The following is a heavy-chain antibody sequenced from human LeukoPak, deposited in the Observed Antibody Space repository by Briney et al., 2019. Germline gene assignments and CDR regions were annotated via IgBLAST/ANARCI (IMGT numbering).Heavy chain of an antibody. CDR3: ARGSTMVRGVRN. CDR2: INHSGST. D-gene: IGHD3-10*01. V-gene: IGHV4-34*01. J-gene: IGHJ4*02. Sequence: PSETLSLTCAVYGGSFSGYYWSWIRQPPGKGLEWIGEINHSGSTNYNPSLKSRVTISVDTSKNQFSLKLSSVTAADTAVYYCARGSTMVRGVRNWGQGTLVTVSS. CDR1: GGSFSGYY.